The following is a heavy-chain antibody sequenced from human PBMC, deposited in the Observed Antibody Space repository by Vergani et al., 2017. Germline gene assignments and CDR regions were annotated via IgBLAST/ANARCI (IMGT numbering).Heavy chain of an antibody. CDR1: GFTFSSYS. D-gene: IGHD6-19*01. CDR3: ARDRGIAVAGWFDP. V-gene: IGHV3-48*01. J-gene: IGHJ5*02. CDR2: ISSSSSTI. Sequence: EVQLVESGGGLVQPGGSLRLSCAASGFTFSSYSMNWVRQAPGKGLEWVSYISSSSSTIYYADSVKGRFTISRDNANNSLYLQMNSLIAEDTAVYYCARDRGIAVAGWFDPWGQGTLVTVSS.